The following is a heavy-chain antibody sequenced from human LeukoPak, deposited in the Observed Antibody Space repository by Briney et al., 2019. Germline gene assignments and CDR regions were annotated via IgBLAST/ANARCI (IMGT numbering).Heavy chain of an antibody. V-gene: IGHV4-34*01. J-gene: IGHJ4*02. CDR2: IYHSGST. CDR3: ARLSGRDYYFDY. CDR1: GGSFSGYY. Sequence: PSETLSLTCAVYGGSFSGYYWSWIRQPPGKGLEWIGNIYHSGSTYYNPSLKSRVTISVDTSKNQFSLKLSSVTAADTAVYYCARLSGRDYYFDYWGQGTLVTVSS. D-gene: IGHD3-10*01.